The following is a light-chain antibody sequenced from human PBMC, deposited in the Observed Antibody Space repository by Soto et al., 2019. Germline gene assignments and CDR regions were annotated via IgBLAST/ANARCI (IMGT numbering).Light chain of an antibody. CDR3: VTWDTRLSAWV. CDR1: SSNIGHTY. CDR2: DNS. V-gene: IGLV1-51*01. J-gene: IGLJ3*02. Sequence: QSVLTQPPSVSAAPGQKVTISCSGSSSNIGHTYVSWYQQLPGTAPKLLIYDNSKRPSGITDRFSGSKSGTSATLGITGLQTGEEADYYCVTWDTRLSAWVFVGGTQLTVL.